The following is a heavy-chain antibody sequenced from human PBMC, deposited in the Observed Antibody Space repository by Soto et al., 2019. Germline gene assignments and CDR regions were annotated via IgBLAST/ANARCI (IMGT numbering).Heavy chain of an antibody. CDR3: ARGRYGDY. D-gene: IGHD1-1*01. V-gene: IGHV1-18*01. CDR2: ISAHNGNT. CDR1: GYGVTTYG. Sequence: QVHLVQSGAEVKKPGASVKVSCKGSGYGVTTYGITWVRQAPGQGLEWMAWISAHNGNTNYAQKLQGRGIVTRETSTSTAYMELRSMRADDTAVYYWARGRYGDYWGQGALVTVSS. J-gene: IGHJ4*02.